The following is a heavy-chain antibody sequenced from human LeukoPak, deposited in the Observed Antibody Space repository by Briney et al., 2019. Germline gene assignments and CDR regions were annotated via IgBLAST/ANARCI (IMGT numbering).Heavy chain of an antibody. V-gene: IGHV3-23*01. D-gene: IGHD6-19*01. CDR3: ARQTQSSGLEY. J-gene: IGHJ4*02. Sequence: GGSLRLSCAASGFTFSSSAMSWVRQAPGKGLEWVSTISGSDSSTHYADSVKGRFTISRDNAKNSLFLQMNSLRAEDTAVYYCARQTQSSGLEYWGQGTLVTVSS. CDR2: ISGSDSST. CDR1: GFTFSSSA.